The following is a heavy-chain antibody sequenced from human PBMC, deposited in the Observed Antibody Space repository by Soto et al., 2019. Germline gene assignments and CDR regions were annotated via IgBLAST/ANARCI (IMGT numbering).Heavy chain of an antibody. J-gene: IGHJ4*02. D-gene: IGHD3-3*01. Sequence: SETLSLTCTVSGGSISSSSYYWGWIRQPPGKGLEWIGSIYYSGSTYYNPSLKSRVTISVDTSKNQFSLKLSSVTAADTAVYYCSFHTAYYDFFEFSYWGQGTLVPVSS. CDR3: SFHTAYYDFFEFSY. V-gene: IGHV4-39*01. CDR2: IYYSGST. CDR1: GGSISSSSYY.